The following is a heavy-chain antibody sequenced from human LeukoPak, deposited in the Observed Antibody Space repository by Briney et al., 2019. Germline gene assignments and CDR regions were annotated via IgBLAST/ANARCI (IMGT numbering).Heavy chain of an antibody. CDR3: ARGLGPMSPSLDY. J-gene: IGHJ4*02. CDR1: GESFSYNY. D-gene: IGHD3-22*01. V-gene: IGHV4-34*01. CDR2: INHSGRV. Sequence: SDTLSLTCAVSGESFSYNYWTWVRQPPGKGLEWIGDINHSGRVNYTPSLKSRVTISADTSKSQFSLKLDAVTAADTAVYYCARGLGPMSPSLDYWGQGSLVTVSS.